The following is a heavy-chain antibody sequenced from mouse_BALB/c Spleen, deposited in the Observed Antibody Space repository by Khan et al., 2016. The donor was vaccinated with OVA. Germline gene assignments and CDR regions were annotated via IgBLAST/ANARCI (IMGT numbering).Heavy chain of an antibody. Sequence: EVELVESGGGLLQPGGSRKLSCAASGFTFSDYGMAWVRQAPGKGPEWVAFISDLAYTIYYADTVTGRFTISRENAKNTLYLEMRSLRSEDTAMYYCARGGGTAPFVCWGLGTLVTVSA. D-gene: IGHD1-2*01. CDR1: GFTFSDYG. CDR3: ARGGGTAPFVC. J-gene: IGHJ3*01. V-gene: IGHV5-15*02. CDR2: ISDLAYTI.